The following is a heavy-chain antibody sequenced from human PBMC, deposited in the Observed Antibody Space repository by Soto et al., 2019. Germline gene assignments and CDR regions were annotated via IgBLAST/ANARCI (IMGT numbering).Heavy chain of an antibody. CDR1: GFTFDDYA. V-gene: IGHV3-9*01. D-gene: IGHD6-19*01. CDR3: AKGPGIAVDGGWFDP. Sequence: EVQLVESGGGLVQPGRSLRLSCAASGFTFDDYAMHWVRQAPGKGLEWVSGISWNSGSIGYADSVKGRFTISRDNAKNSLYLQMNSLRAEDTALYYCAKGPGIAVDGGWFDPWGQGTLVTVSS. CDR2: ISWNSGSI. J-gene: IGHJ5*02.